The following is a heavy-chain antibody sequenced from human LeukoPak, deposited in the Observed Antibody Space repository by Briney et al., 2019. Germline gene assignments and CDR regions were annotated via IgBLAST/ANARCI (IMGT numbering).Heavy chain of an antibody. CDR3: ARGGGGTLRDALEI. CDR2: IIPIVGVT. Sequence: SVKGSCKASGDTFNSYAISWVRQAPGQGLEWMGRIIPIVGVTKYAQKFQGRVTITADKSTSAGYMELSSLRSEDTAVYYCARGGGGTLRDALEIWGQGTMVSVSS. D-gene: IGHD2-15*01. CDR1: GDTFNSYA. J-gene: IGHJ3*02. V-gene: IGHV1-69*04.